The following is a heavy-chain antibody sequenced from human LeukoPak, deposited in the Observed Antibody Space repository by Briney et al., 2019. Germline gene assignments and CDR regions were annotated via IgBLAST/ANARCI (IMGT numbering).Heavy chain of an antibody. J-gene: IGHJ3*02. D-gene: IGHD3-10*01. CDR1: GGSIRTNGYY. CDR3: ARQAIYYGSGSGYAFDI. CDR2: IYYSGST. Sequence: SETLSLTCTVSGGSIRTNGYYWGWIRQTPGKGLEWIGSIYYSGSTHYNPSLKSRVTISVDTSKNQFSLKLSSVTAADTAVYYCARQAIYYGSGSGYAFDIWGQGTMVTVSS. V-gene: IGHV4-39*01.